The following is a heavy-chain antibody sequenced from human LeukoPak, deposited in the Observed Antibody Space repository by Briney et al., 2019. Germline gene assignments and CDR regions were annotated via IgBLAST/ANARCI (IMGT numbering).Heavy chain of an antibody. CDR2: ISSSSSYI. D-gene: IGHD6-19*01. CDR1: GFTFSSYA. Sequence: GGSLRLSCAASGFTFSSYAMSWVRQAPGKGLEWVSSISSSSSYIYYADSVKGRFTISRDNAKNSLYLQMNSLRAEDTAVYYCARDPRRDSSGWYSWGQGTTVTVSS. V-gene: IGHV3-21*01. CDR3: ARDPRRDSSGWYS. J-gene: IGHJ6*02.